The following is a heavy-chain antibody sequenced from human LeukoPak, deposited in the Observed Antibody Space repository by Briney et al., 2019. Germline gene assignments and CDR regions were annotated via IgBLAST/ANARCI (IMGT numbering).Heavy chain of an antibody. V-gene: IGHV4-59*01. Sequence: SETLSLTCTVSGGSISSYYWSWIRQPPGKGLERIGYIYYSGSTNYNPSLKSRVTISVDTSKNQFSLKLSSVTAADTAVYYCARRLSSRGYMDVWGKGTTVTVSS. CDR2: IYYSGST. J-gene: IGHJ6*03. CDR1: GGSISSYY. CDR3: ARRLSSRGYMDV. D-gene: IGHD6-13*01.